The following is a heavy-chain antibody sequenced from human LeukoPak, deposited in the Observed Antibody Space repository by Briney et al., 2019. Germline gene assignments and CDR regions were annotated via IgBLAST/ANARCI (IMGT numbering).Heavy chain of an antibody. J-gene: IGHJ4*02. CDR2: INESGST. D-gene: IGHD5-12*01. V-gene: IGHV4-34*01. Sequence: PSETLSLTCAVYGGSFGGYYWSWIRQPPGKGLEWIGEINESGSTNYNPSLKSRVTISGNTSKNEFSLRLSSVTAADTAVYYCASRSRGFSGYNSDYWGQGTLVTVSS. CDR3: ASRSRGFSGYNSDY. CDR1: GGSFGGYY.